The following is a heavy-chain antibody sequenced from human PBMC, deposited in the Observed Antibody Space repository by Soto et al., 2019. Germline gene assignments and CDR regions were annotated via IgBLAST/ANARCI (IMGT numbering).Heavy chain of an antibody. D-gene: IGHD3-10*01. CDR1: GYTFTSYG. CDR2: ISAYNGNT. CDR3: ARDSTMRGVLWFGELLSYFDY. V-gene: IGHV1-18*01. Sequence: ASVKVSCKASGYTFTSYGMSWVRQAPGQGLEWMGWISAYNGNTNYAQKLQGRVTMTTDTSTSTAYMELRSLRSDDTAVYYCARDSTMRGVLWFGELLSYFDYWGQGTLVTVSS. J-gene: IGHJ4*02.